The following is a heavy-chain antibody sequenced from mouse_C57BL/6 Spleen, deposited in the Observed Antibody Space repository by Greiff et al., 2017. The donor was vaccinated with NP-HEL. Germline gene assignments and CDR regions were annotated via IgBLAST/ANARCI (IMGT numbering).Heavy chain of an antibody. V-gene: IGHV1-4*01. CDR2: INPSSGYT. D-gene: IGHD4-1*01. Sequence: VQLQQSGAELARPGASVKMSCKASGYTFTSYTMHWVKQRPGQGLEWIGYINPSSGYTKSNQKFKDKATLTADKSSSTAYMQLDSLTSEDSAVYYCAREWDDYAMDYWGQGTSVTVSS. CDR1: GYTFTSYT. J-gene: IGHJ4*01. CDR3: AREWDDYAMDY.